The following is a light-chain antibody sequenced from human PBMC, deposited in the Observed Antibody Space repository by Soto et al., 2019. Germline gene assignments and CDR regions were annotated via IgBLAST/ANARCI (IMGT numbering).Light chain of an antibody. J-gene: IGLJ3*02. CDR1: SGSIASNY. Sequence: NFMLTQPHSVSESPGKTVTISCTGSSGSIASNYVQWYLQRPGSAPTTVIYEDNRRPSGVPDRFSGSIDNSSNSASLTISGLKTEDEADYYCQSYDSNNWVFGGGTQLTVL. CDR3: QSYDSNNWV. CDR2: EDN. V-gene: IGLV6-57*02.